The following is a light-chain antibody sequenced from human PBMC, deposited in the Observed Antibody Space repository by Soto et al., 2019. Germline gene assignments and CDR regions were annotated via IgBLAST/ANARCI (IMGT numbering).Light chain of an antibody. Sequence: EIVMTQSPATLSVSPGERATISCRASQSISSHLAWYQQKPGQAPRLLIHGASTRATGIPARFSGSGSGTEFTIVISSLQSEDFAVYYCQQYHYWWAFGQGTKVEIK. CDR2: GAS. CDR1: QSISSH. V-gene: IGKV3-15*01. CDR3: QQYHYWWA. J-gene: IGKJ1*01.